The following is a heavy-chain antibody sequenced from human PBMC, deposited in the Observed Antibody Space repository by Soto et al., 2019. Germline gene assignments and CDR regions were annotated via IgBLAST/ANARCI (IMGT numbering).Heavy chain of an antibody. CDR2: IKSDGSGT. J-gene: IGHJ4*02. D-gene: IGHD3-22*01. V-gene: IGHV3-74*01. Sequence: EVQLVESGGGLVQPGASLTLSCAASGFTFSSYWMHWVRQAPGKGLVWVSRIKSDGSGTYYADSVKGRLTISRDNAKNTLYLQMNSLRVEDTAVYFCARGDGHRYDGNGYLGRHWGQGTLVTVSS. CDR3: ARGDGHRYDGNGYLGRH. CDR1: GFTFSSYW.